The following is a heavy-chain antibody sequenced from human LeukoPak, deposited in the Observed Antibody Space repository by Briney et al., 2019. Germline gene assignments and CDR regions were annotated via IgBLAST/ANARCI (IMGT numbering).Heavy chain of an antibody. CDR3: ARYSGTFSNSYFDC. Sequence: GGSLRLSCAASGFTFSSYSMNWVRQAPGKGLEWVSYISSSSSTIYYADSVKGRFIISRDNSKNTLYLQMNSLRAEDTAVYYRARYSGTFSNSYFDCWGQGTLVTVSS. J-gene: IGHJ4*02. CDR2: ISSSSSTI. CDR1: GFTFSSYS. D-gene: IGHD1-26*01. V-gene: IGHV3-48*01.